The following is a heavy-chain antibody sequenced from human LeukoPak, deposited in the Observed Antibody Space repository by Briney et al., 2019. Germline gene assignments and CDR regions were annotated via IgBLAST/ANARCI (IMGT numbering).Heavy chain of an antibody. CDR1: GFTFSSYG. J-gene: IGHJ4*02. V-gene: IGHV3-30*02. D-gene: IGHD3-10*01. CDR3: AKERYGSAPDY. CDR2: IRYDGSNK. Sequence: GGSLRLSCAASGFTFSSYGIHWVRQAPGKGLEWVAFIRYDGSNKYYADSVKDRFTISRDNSKNTLYLQMNSLRAEDTAVYYCAKERYGSAPDYWGQGNLVTVSS.